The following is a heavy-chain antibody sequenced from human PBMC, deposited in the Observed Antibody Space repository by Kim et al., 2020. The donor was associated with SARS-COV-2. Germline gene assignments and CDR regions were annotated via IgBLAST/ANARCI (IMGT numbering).Heavy chain of an antibody. J-gene: IGHJ5*02. CDR2: IIPIFGTA. V-gene: IGHV1-69*13. CDR3: ARSIGVYNWNLTNWFDP. Sequence: SVKVSCKASGGTFSSYAISWVRQAPGQGLEWMGGIIPIFGTANYAQNFQGRVTITADESTSTAYMELSSLRSEDTAVYYCARSIGVYNWNLTNWFDPWGQGTLVTVSS. D-gene: IGHD1-20*01. CDR1: GGTFSSYA.